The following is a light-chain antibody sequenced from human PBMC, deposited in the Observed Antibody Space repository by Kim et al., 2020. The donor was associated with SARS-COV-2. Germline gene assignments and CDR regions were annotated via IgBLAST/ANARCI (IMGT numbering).Light chain of an antibody. J-gene: IGLJ3*02. CDR1: NIGSKS. CDR3: QVWDSSSEEV. CDR2: YDS. V-gene: IGLV3-21*04. Sequence: SYELTQPPSVSVAPGKTARITCGGNNIGSKSVHWYQQKPGQAPVLVIYYDSDRPSGIPERFSGSNSGNTATLTISRVEAGDEVDYYCQVWDSSSEEVFGGGTQLTVL.